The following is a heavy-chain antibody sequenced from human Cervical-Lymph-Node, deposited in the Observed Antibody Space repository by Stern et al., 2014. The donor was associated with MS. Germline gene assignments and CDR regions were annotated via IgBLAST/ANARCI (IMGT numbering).Heavy chain of an antibody. J-gene: IGHJ5*02. Sequence: EVQLVESGAEVKKPGESLAISCECSGYTFTTYWIGWVRQVPGEGLAWMGSIYPGDSDTTYNPSIEGQVPISADKSSSTASLQWSSLKASDTAVYYCARGIWSFDLWGQGTLVTVSS. V-gene: IGHV5-51*01. D-gene: IGHD2-15*01. CDR1: GYTFTTYW. CDR2: IYPGDSDT. CDR3: ARGIWSFDL.